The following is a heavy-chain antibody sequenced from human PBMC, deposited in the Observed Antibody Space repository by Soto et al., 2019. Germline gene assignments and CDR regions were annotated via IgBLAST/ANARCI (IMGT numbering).Heavy chain of an antibody. D-gene: IGHD2-21*02. CDR1: GYSTRNGYY. J-gene: IGHJ5*02. CDR2: IYHSGST. CDR3: ARVGPYCGGDCYSPPP. V-gene: IGHV4-38-2*02. Sequence: SETLSLTCTVSGYSTRNGYYWGWIRQPPGKGLEWIGTIYHSGSTYYNPSLKSRVTISVDASENHFSLKLSSVTAADTAVYYCARVGPYCGGDCYSPPPWGQGTLVTVSS.